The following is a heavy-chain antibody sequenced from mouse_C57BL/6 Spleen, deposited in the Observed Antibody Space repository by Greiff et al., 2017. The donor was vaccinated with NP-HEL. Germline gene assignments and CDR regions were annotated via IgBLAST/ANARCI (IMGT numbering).Heavy chain of an antibody. D-gene: IGHD1-1*01. V-gene: IGHV1-80*01. CDR3: ARGFDYDGSSPDY. CDR1: GYAFSSYW. J-gene: IGHJ2*01. CDR2: IYPGDGDT. Sequence: VQLQQSGAELVKPGASVKISCKASGYAFSSYWMNWVKQRPGKGLEWIGQIYPGDGDTNYNVKFKGKATLTADKSSSTAYMQLSSLTSEDSAVYFCARGFDYDGSSPDYWGQGTTLTVSS.